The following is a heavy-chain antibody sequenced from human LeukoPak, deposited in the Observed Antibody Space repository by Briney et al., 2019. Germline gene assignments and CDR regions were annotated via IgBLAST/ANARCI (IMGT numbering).Heavy chain of an antibody. D-gene: IGHD6-13*01. Sequence: ASVKVSCKASGGTFSSYAISWVRQAPGQGLEWMGRIIPILGIANYAQKFQGRVTITADKSTRTAYMELSSLRSEDTAVYYCARDWDAAAASTYWGQGTLVTVSS. CDR3: ARDWDAAAASTY. CDR2: IIPILGIA. J-gene: IGHJ4*02. CDR1: GGTFSSYA. V-gene: IGHV1-69*04.